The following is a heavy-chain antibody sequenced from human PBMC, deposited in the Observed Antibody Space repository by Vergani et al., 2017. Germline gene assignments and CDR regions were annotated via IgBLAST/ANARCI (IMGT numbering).Heavy chain of an antibody. D-gene: IGHD3-22*01. CDR3: ARHGYYYDSSGQIDY. Sequence: QVQLQESGPGLVKPSQTLSLTCSVSGDSISSGVYYWNWIRQHPGKGLEWIGYIYSTGSTHHNPSLRRRINMSVDTSKNQFSLKLNSVTAADTAMYYCARHGYYYDSSGQIDYWGQGTLVTVSS. CDR1: GDSISSGVYY. J-gene: IGHJ4*02. CDR2: IYSTGST. V-gene: IGHV4-31*03.